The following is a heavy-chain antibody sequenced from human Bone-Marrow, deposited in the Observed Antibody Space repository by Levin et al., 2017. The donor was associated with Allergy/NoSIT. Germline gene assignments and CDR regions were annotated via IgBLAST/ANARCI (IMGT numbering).Heavy chain of an antibody. V-gene: IGHV1-8*01. Sequence: ASVKVSCKASGYTFTSYDINWVRQATGQGLEWMGWMNPNSGNTGYAQKFQGRVTMTRNTSISTAYMELSSLRSEDTAVYYCARYCSSTSCYNYYYYGMDVWGQGTTVTVSS. CDR1: GYTFTSYD. J-gene: IGHJ6*02. CDR3: ARYCSSTSCYNYYYYGMDV. D-gene: IGHD2-2*01. CDR2: MNPNSGNT.